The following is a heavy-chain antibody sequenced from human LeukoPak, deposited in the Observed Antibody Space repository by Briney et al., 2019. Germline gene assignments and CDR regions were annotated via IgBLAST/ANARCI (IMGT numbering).Heavy chain of an antibody. CDR1: GGSVSDYY. J-gene: IGHJ4*02. CDR3: AKGYCRGNSCYDDRGAFDY. V-gene: IGHV4-59*08. CDR2: IYYTGST. D-gene: IGHD2-2*01. Sequence: SETLSLTCTISGGSVSDYYWSWIRQSPGKGLEWIGYIYYTGSTTYNPSLKSRVTMSADTAKNQFSLKLSSVTAADTAVYYCAKGYCRGNSCYDDRGAFDYWGQGTLVTVSS.